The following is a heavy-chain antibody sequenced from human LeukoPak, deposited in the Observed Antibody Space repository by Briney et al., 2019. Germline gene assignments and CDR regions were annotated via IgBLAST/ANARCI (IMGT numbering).Heavy chain of an antibody. Sequence: ASVKVSCKASGYTFTSYAMNWVRQAPGQGLEWMGWINTNTGNPTYAQGFTGRFVFSLDTSVSTAYLQISSLGAEDTAVYYCAKQFQIGVNYFDYWGQGTPVTVSS. D-gene: IGHD3-22*01. V-gene: IGHV7-4-1*02. J-gene: IGHJ4*02. CDR1: GYTFTSYA. CDR3: AKQFQIGVNYFDY. CDR2: INTNTGNP.